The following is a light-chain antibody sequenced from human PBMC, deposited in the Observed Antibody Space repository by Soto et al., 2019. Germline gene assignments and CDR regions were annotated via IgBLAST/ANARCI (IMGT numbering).Light chain of an antibody. CDR3: VAWDDSLSGYV. V-gene: IGLV1-47*02. Sequence: QSVLTQPPSASGTPGQRVTISCSGSTSNIGTNYVYWYQQLPGTAPKLLIHTNNQRPSGVPDRLSGSKSGTSASLAITGLRSEDEADYWCVAWDDSLSGYVFGTGTKLTVL. CDR2: TNN. CDR1: TSNIGTNY. J-gene: IGLJ1*01.